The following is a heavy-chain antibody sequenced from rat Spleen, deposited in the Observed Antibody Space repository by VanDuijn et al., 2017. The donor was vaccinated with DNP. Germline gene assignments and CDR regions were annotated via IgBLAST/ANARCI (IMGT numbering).Heavy chain of an antibody. CDR3: TRHEYYFDY. CDR2: IWAAGGT. J-gene: IGHJ2*01. CDR1: GFSLSSYH. Sequence: QVQLKESGPGLVQPSQTLSLTCTVSGFSLSSYHVSWVRQPPGKSLVWMGSIWAAGGTNYNSAVQSRLSISRDNSKSQVFLEMHSLQPEDTGTYYCTRHEYYFDYWGQGVMVTVSS. V-gene: IGHV2-72*01.